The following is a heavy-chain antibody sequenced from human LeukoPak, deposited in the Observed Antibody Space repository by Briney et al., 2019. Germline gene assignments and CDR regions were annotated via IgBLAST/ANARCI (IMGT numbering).Heavy chain of an antibody. CDR1: GFTFSSYS. CDR2: ISSSSSYI. Sequence: GGSLRLSCAASGFTFSSYSMNWVRQAPGKGLEWVSSISSSSSYIYYADSVKGRFTISRDNAKNSLYLQMNSLRAEDTAAYYCARVPRDGYNYWGQGTLVTVSS. CDR3: ARVPRDGYNY. D-gene: IGHD5-24*01. J-gene: IGHJ4*02. V-gene: IGHV3-21*01.